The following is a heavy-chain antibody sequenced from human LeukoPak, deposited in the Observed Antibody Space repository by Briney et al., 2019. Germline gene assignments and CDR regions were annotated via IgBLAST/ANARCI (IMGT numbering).Heavy chain of an antibody. CDR3: ARETMVDGDFDY. CDR1: GFTFSAYA. D-gene: IGHD1-14*01. V-gene: IGHV3-69-1*01. J-gene: IGHJ4*02. CDR2: ISSSSNI. Sequence: PGGSLRLSCTASGFTFSAYAMNWVRQAPGKGPQWIASISSSSNIFYADSLKGRFTISKDNAKSSLYLQLNSLRAEDTAVYYCARETMVDGDFDYWGQGTLVTVSS.